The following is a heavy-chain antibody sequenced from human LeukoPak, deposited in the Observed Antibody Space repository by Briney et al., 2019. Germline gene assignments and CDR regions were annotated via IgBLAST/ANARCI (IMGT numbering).Heavy chain of an antibody. V-gene: IGHV1-18*01. Sequence: ASVKVSCKASGYTFTSYGISWVRQAPGQGLEWMGWISAYNGNTNYAQKLQGRVTITTDTSTSTAYMELRSLRSDDTAVYYCARGSYYDSSGYYYFDYWGQGTLVTVSS. CDR1: GYTFTSYG. CDR2: ISAYNGNT. D-gene: IGHD3-22*01. J-gene: IGHJ4*02. CDR3: ARGSYYDSSGYYYFDY.